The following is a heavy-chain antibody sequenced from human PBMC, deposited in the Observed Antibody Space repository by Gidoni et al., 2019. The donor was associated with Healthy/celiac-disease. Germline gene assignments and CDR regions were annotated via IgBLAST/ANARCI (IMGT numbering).Heavy chain of an antibody. D-gene: IGHD6-13*01. J-gene: IGHJ5*02. CDR3: ARDGSSASTFDP. Sequence: QVPLQDSGPVLVKPSETLSLTCPVSGGSISSYYWSWIRQPPGKGLEWIGYIYYSGSTNYNPSLKSRVTISVDTAKNQFYRKLSSVTAADTAVYYCARDGSSASTFDPWGKGTLVTVSS. V-gene: IGHV4-59*01. CDR2: IYYSGST. CDR1: GGSISSYY.